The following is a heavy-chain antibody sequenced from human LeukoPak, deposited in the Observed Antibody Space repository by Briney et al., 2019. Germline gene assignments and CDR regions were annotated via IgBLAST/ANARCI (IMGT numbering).Heavy chain of an antibody. CDR3: AKRIQSAMAMGY. D-gene: IGHD5-18*01. CDR1: GFTFSSFA. V-gene: IGHV3-23*01. CDR2: ISGSGGTT. Sequence: GGSLRLSCVPSGFTFSSFAMTWVRQAPGKGLEWVSSISGSGGTTYYADSIKGRFTISRDSSKNMLYLQMNSLRAEDTAVYYCAKRIQSAMAMGYWGQGTLVTVSS. J-gene: IGHJ4*02.